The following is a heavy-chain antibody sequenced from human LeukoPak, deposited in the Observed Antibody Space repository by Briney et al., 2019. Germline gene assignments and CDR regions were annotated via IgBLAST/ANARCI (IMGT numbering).Heavy chain of an antibody. CDR2: INTDGSRT. CDR3: ARGLQTGYNYGTGWFDP. CDR1: GFTFSSYW. D-gene: IGHD1-1*01. Sequence: GGSLRLSCAASGFTFSSYWMHWVRQAPGKGLVWVSRINTDGSRTSYAESVKGRFTISRDNAKNTLYLQMNSLRAEDTAVYYCARGLQTGYNYGTGWFDPWGQGTLVTVSS. V-gene: IGHV3-74*01. J-gene: IGHJ5*02.